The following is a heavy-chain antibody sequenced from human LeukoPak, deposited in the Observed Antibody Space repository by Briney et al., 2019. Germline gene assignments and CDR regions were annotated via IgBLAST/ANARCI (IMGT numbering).Heavy chain of an antibody. CDR1: GYSISSGYY. Sequence: SETLSLTCTVSGYSISSGYYWGWIRQPPGKGLEWIGSIYHSGSTYYNPSLKSRVTISVDTSKNQFSLKLSSVTAADTAVYYCASDPHMKWFGEFARYWYFDLWGRGTLVTVSS. J-gene: IGHJ2*01. CDR2: IYHSGST. D-gene: IGHD3-10*01. V-gene: IGHV4-38-2*02. CDR3: ASDPHMKWFGEFARYWYFDL.